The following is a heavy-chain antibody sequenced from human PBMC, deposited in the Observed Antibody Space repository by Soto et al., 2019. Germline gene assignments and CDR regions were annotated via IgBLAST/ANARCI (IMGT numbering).Heavy chain of an antibody. CDR1: GYTFTSYA. J-gene: IGHJ6*03. V-gene: IGHV1-3*01. CDR3: ARDDTDCSGGSCYSHYYYYMDV. Sequence: ASVKVSCKASGYTFTSYAMHWVRQAPGQRLEWMGWINAGNGNTKYSQKLQGRVTMTTDTSTSTAYMELRSLRSEDTAVYYCARDDTDCSGGSCYSHYYYYMDVWGKGTTVTVSS. D-gene: IGHD2-15*01. CDR2: INAGNGNT.